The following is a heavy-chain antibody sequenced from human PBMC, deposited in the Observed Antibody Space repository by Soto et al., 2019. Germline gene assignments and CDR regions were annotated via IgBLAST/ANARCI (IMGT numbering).Heavy chain of an antibody. V-gene: IGHV4-59*08. CDR1: GGSIYTYY. Sequence: PSETLSLTCTVSGGSIYTYYWNWIRQSPGKGLEWIGYISDGGSTNYNPSLKSRVSISVDTSKKQVSLKLSSVTAADTAVYYCARATGYWGQGTLVTVS. CDR3: ARATGY. J-gene: IGHJ4*02. CDR2: ISDGGST.